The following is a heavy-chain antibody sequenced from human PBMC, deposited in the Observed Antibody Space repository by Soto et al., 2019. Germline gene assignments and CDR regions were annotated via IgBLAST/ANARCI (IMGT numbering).Heavy chain of an antibody. CDR3: ARTLEYCSGGSCYPNWFDP. CDR2: ISYDGVND. CDR1: GFTFSDSG. Sequence: QVHLVESGGGVVQPGRSLRLSCAASGFTFSDSGMHWVRQAPGKGLEWVAFISYDGVNDYYPDSVKGRFTISRDNSENTLYLQMNSLRADDTAVYYCARTLEYCSGGSCYPNWFDPWGQGTLVTVSS. V-gene: IGHV3-30*19. D-gene: IGHD2-15*01. J-gene: IGHJ5*02.